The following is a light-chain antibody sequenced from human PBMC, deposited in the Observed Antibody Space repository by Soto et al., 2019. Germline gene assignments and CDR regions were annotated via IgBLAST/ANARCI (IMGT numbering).Light chain of an antibody. J-gene: IGKJ3*01. CDR2: SAS. Sequence: IQMTQSPSSLSASVGCSVTITCRASQSITTYLNWYQQKPGKAPRLLIYSASSLPSGVPPRFAGSGSGTNFTLTMSDLRRDDFATYYCKHRYNSHPAFGSGTRVDIK. CDR1: QSITTY. CDR3: KHRYNSHPA. V-gene: IGKV1-39*01.